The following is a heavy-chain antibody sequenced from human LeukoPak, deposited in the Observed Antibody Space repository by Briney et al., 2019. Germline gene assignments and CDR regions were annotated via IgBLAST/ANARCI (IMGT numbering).Heavy chain of an antibody. CDR1: GYTFTSYG. CDR3: ARVPLAAAYNWFDP. CDR2: ISAYNGNT. V-gene: IGHV1-18*01. J-gene: IGHJ5*02. Sequence: ASVKVSCKASGYTFTSYGTSWVRQAPGQGLEWMGWISAYNGNTNYAQKLQGRVTMTTDTSTSTAYMELRSLRSDDTAVYYCARVPLAAAYNWFDPWGQGTLVTVSS. D-gene: IGHD6-13*01.